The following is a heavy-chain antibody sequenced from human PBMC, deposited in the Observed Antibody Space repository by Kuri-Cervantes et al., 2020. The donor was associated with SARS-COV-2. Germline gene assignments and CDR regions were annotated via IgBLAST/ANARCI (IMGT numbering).Heavy chain of an antibody. CDR1: GFTFSSNY. CDR2: IYSGGST. V-gene: IGHV3-53*01. J-gene: IGHJ3*02. D-gene: IGHD4-17*01. Sequence: GGSLRLSCAASGFTFSSNYMSWVRQAPGKGLEWVSVIYSGGSTYYADSVKGRFTISRDNSKNTLYLQMNSLRAEDTAVYYCAKESGDYVRAFDIWGQGTMVTVSS. CDR3: AKESGDYVRAFDI.